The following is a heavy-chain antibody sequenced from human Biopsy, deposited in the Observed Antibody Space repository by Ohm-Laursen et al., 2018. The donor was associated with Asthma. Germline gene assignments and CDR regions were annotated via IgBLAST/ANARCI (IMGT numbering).Heavy chain of an antibody. CDR1: GFTLIDYG. CDR3: ARGLGDLDS. D-gene: IGHD2-21*02. Sequence: GASVKVSCKASGFTLIDYGLTWVRQAPGQGLEWLGWISAYNGATNFAQKFQGRFTMTTETSTNTAFMELRRLKSDDSAVYFRARGLGDLDSWGQGSLVIVSS. J-gene: IGHJ4*02. CDR2: ISAYNGAT. V-gene: IGHV1-18*01.